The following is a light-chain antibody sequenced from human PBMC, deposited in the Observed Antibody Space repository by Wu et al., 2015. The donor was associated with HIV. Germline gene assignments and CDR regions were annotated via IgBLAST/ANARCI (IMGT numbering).Light chain of an antibody. CDR3: QQYHHWPPLT. CDR1: QGVGNY. V-gene: IGKV3-15*01. J-gene: IGKJ4*01. Sequence: EVVMTQSPATLSVSPGESATLSCRASQGVGNYVAWYQQKPGQAPRLLISATSIRANGIPAGSVAAGLGQSSLSPSTPCSLKILQFYFCQQYHHWPPLTFGGGTTVEI. CDR2: ATS.